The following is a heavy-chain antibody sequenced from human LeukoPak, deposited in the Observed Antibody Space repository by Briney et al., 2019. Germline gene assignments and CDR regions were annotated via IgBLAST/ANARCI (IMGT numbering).Heavy chain of an antibody. CDR1: ASTFTVHF. V-gene: IGHV1-2*02. D-gene: IGHD6-13*01. Sequence: ASVKLSFKTSASTFTVHFMYWVRQAPGQGLEWMGWINPNTGGTNSAQKFQGRVTMTRNTSSSTAYMELTRLTSDDTAVYYCARGEVPGQELDYWGPGTLVTVSS. CDR2: INPNTGGT. CDR3: ARGEVPGQELDY. J-gene: IGHJ4*02.